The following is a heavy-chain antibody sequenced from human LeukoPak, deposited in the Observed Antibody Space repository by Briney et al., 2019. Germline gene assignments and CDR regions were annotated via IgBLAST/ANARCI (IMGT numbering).Heavy chain of an antibody. CDR3: ALAQQLGDYYYYYMDV. D-gene: IGHD6-13*01. CDR1: GGTFSSYA. Sequence: SVKVSCKASGGTFSSYAISWVRQAPGQGLEWMGGIIPIFGTANYAQKFQGRVTITADESTSTAYMELSSLRSEDTAVYYCALAQQLGDYYYYYMDVWGKGTTVTISS. J-gene: IGHJ6*03. V-gene: IGHV1-69*13. CDR2: IIPIFGTA.